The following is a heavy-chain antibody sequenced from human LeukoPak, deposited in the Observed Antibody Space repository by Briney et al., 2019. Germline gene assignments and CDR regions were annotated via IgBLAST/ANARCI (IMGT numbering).Heavy chain of an antibody. J-gene: IGHJ4*02. CDR1: GFTFSSYA. V-gene: IGHV3-23*01. CDR2: ISGSGGGT. CDR3: ARDNRESITIFGVVTHRTTPGGDY. Sequence: GGSLRLSCAASGFTFSSYAMSWVRQAPGKGLEWVSAISGSGGGTYYADSVKGRFTISRDNSKNTLYLQMNSLRAEDTAVYYCARDNRESITIFGVVTHRTTPGGDYWGQGTLATVSS. D-gene: IGHD3-3*01.